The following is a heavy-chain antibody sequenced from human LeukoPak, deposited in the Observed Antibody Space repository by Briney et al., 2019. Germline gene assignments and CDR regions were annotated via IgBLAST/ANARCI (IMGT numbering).Heavy chain of an antibody. CDR1: GFTFSSYA. CDR2: ISYDGSNK. V-gene: IGHV3-30-3*01. D-gene: IGHD5-18*01. Sequence: GGSLRLSCAASGFTFSSYAMHWVRQAPGKGLEWVAVISYDGSNKYYADSVKGRFTISRDNSKNTLYLQMNSLRAEDTAVYYCARDPGYSYGYGDSDWGQGTLVTVSS. J-gene: IGHJ4*02. CDR3: ARDPGYSYGYGDSD.